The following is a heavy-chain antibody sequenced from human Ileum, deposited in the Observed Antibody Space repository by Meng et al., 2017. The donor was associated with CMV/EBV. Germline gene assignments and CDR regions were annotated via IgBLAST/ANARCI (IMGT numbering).Heavy chain of an antibody. V-gene: IGHV2-5*02. CDR2: IHGGGGK. J-gene: IGHJ5*02. Sequence: TIHYSGPPLVKPTQPLTLTCTFSGFSLTTNVESVGWIRQPPGKALEWLALIHGGGGKQYSPSLQSRLTATRDTSKNQVVLTMANMDPVDTATYYCVHRYSSSSGQVSWGQGTLVTVSS. D-gene: IGHD6-6*01. CDR1: GFSLTTNVES. CDR3: VHRYSSSSGQVS.